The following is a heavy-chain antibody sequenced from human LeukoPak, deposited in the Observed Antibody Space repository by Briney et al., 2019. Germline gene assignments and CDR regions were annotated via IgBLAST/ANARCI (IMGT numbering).Heavy chain of an antibody. CDR3: AKGGGSSCYSPSDY. CDR2: ISGSGTDT. CDR1: GFTFSSYA. J-gene: IGHJ4*02. D-gene: IGHD2-15*01. Sequence: GGSLRLSCGGSGFTFSSYAMSWVRQAPGTGLEWVSAISGSGTDTFYAKSVKGRFTISRDNPKNTLYLQMNSLRAEDTAVYYCAKGGGSSCYSPSDYWGQGTLVTVSS. V-gene: IGHV3-23*01.